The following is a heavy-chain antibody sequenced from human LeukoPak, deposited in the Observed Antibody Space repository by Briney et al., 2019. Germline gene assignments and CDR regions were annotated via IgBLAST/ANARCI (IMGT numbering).Heavy chain of an antibody. CDR2: IRSKAYGGTT. CDR1: GFTFGEYA. CDR3: TRDTMTPTVLRFLEWLRTDAFDI. D-gene: IGHD3-3*01. Sequence: GGSLRLSCTASGFTFGEYAMSWVRQAPGKGLEWVGFIRSKAYGGTTEYAASVKGRFTISRDDSKSIAYLQMNSLKTEDTAVYYCTRDTMTPTVLRFLEWLRTDAFDIWGQGTMVTVSS. J-gene: IGHJ3*02. V-gene: IGHV3-49*04.